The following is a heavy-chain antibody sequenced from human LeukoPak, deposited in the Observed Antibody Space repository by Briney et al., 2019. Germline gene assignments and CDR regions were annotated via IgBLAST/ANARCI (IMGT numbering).Heavy chain of an antibody. J-gene: IGHJ6*02. Sequence: ASVKVSCKASGYNFRDNYMHWVRQAPGQGLEWMGIINPSGGSTSYAQKFQGRVTMTRDTSTSTVYMELSSLRSEDTAVYYCARDRSPSSTITIFGVVIISGMDVWGQGTTVTVSS. CDR1: GYNFRDNY. CDR3: ARDRSPSSTITIFGVVIISGMDV. CDR2: INPSGGST. D-gene: IGHD3-3*01. V-gene: IGHV1-46*01.